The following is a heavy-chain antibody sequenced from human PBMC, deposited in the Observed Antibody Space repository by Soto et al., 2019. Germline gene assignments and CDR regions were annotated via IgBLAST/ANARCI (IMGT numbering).Heavy chain of an antibody. CDR2: ISGSGGST. D-gene: IGHD3-16*01. J-gene: IGHJ4*02. Sequence: EVQLLESGGGLVQPGGSLRLSCAASGFTFSSYAMSWVRQAPGKGLEWVSAISGSGGSTYYADSVKGRFTISRDNSKNRLYRQLNSLKAEETAVFYGAKVGGSGFNYFWGVYVPPNFDYWGQGTLVTVSS. CDR1: GFTFSSYA. V-gene: IGHV3-23*01. CDR3: AKVGGSGFNYFWGVYVPPNFDY.